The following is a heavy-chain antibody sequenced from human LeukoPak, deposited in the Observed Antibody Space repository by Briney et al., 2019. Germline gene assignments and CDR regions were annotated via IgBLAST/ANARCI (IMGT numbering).Heavy chain of an antibody. CDR2: TYYRSKSYN. CDR3: AKIVGVTIDV. D-gene: IGHD1-26*01. CDR1: GDTFSSNSGA. Sequence: SQTLSLTCALSGDTFSSNSGAWNWTRQSPSRGLEWLARTYYRSKSYNDYAVSVKSRITINPDTSKNQFSLQLNSVTPEDTAVYYCAKIVGVTIDVWGQGTGVTVSS. V-gene: IGHV6-1*01. J-gene: IGHJ4*02.